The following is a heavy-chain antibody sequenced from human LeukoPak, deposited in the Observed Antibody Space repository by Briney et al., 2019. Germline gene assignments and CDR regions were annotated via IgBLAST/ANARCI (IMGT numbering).Heavy chain of an antibody. CDR3: ARYIVSYPHDAFDI. D-gene: IGHD1-26*01. J-gene: IGHJ3*02. V-gene: IGHV4-59*01. CDR1: GGSISSYY. Sequence: SETLSLTCTVSGGSISSYYRSWIRQPPGKGLEWIGYIYYSGSTGYNPSLKSRVTISVDTSKKQFSLKLSSVTAADTAFYYCARYIVSYPHDAFDIWGQGTMVTVSS. CDR2: IYYSGST.